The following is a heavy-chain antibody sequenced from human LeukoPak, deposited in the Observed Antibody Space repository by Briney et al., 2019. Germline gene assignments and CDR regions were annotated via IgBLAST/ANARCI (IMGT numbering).Heavy chain of an antibody. Sequence: GGSLRLSCEASGFTSISYWMSWVRQAPGKGPEWVANIKQDGSEKYYVDSVKGRFTISRDNAKNSLYLQMNSLRAEDTAVYYCATDIVVEVAATDYWGQGTLVTVSS. CDR1: GFTSISYW. D-gene: IGHD2-15*01. CDR3: ATDIVVEVAATDY. V-gene: IGHV3-7*01. J-gene: IGHJ4*02. CDR2: IKQDGSEK.